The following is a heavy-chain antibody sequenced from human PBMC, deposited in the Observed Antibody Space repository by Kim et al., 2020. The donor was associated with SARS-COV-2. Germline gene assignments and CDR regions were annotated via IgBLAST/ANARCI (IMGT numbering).Heavy chain of an antibody. V-gene: IGHV3-15*01. J-gene: IGHJ6*02. CDR2: IKSKTDGGTT. CDR3: TTDVIAAALFYYGMDV. CDR1: GFTFSNAW. Sequence: GGSLRLSCAASGFTFSNAWMSWVRQAPGKGLEWVGRIKSKTDGGTTDYAAPVKGRFTISRDDSKNTLYLQMNSLKTEDTAVYYCTTDVIAAALFYYGMDVWGQGTTVTVSS. D-gene: IGHD6-13*01.